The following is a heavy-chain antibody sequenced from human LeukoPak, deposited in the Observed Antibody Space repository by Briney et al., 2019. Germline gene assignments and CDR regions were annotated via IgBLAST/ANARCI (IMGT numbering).Heavy chain of an antibody. CDR3: ARDIAPAGLFFDY. D-gene: IGHD6-13*01. J-gene: IGHJ4*02. CDR1: GFTFRSYS. Sequence: GGSLRLSCAASGFTFRSYSMNWVRQAPGKGLEWVSSISSSSSYIYYADSVKGRFTISRDNAKNSLYLQMNSLRAEDTAVYYCARDIAPAGLFFDYWGQGTLVTVSS. CDR2: ISSSSSYI. V-gene: IGHV3-21*06.